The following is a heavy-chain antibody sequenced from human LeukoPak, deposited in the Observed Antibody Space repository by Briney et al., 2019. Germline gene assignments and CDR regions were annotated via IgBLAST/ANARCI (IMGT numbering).Heavy chain of an antibody. CDR1: GGSISSYY. V-gene: IGHV4-59*12. D-gene: IGHD1-26*01. Sequence: SETLSLTCTVSGGSISSYYWSWIRQPPGKGLEWIGYIYYSGSTNYNPSLKSRVTISVDTSKNRFSLKLSSVTAADTAVYYCARDRDGIVGATPNYYYYYMDVWGKGTTVTVSS. CDR3: ARDRDGIVGATPNYYYYYMDV. J-gene: IGHJ6*03. CDR2: IYYSGST.